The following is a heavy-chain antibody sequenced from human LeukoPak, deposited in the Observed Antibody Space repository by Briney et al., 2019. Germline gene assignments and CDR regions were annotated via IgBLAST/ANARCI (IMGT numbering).Heavy chain of an antibody. Sequence: SETLSLTCAVYGGSFSGYYWSWIRQPPGKGLEWIGEINHSGSTNHNPSLKSRVTISVDTSKNQFSLKLSSVTAADTAVYYCARARPRRYCSGGSCYYLLLYYFDYWGQGTLVTVSS. CDR2: INHSGST. D-gene: IGHD2-15*01. V-gene: IGHV4-34*01. CDR1: GGSFSGYY. CDR3: ARARPRRYCSGGSCYYLLLYYFDY. J-gene: IGHJ4*02.